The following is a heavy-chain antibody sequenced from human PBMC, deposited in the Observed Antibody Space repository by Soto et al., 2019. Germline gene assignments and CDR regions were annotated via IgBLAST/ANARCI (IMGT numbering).Heavy chain of an antibody. CDR1: GASINNNDYY. J-gene: IGHJ2*01. CDR2: VYYSGTT. D-gene: IGHD3-22*01. V-gene: IGHV4-30-4*01. Sequence: SETLSLTCTVSGASINNNDYYWSWIRQTPGKGLEWIGYVYYSGTTDYIPSLKSRLSMSIDKSQNQFTLKLNSVTAADTATYYCARMSYFYDKWYFDLWGRGTLVTISS. CDR3: ARMSYFYDKWYFDL.